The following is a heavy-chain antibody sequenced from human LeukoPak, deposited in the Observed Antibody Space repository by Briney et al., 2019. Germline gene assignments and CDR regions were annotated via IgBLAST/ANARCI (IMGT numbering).Heavy chain of an antibody. D-gene: IGHD5-18*01. CDR2: IYYSGST. Sequence: SETLSLTCTVSGGSISSYYWSWIQQPPGKGLEWIGYIYYSGSTKYSPSLKSRVTISVDTSKNQFSLRLSSVTAADTAVYYCARHLQDTAMVSPLYYFDNWGQGTLVTVSS. V-gene: IGHV4-59*08. J-gene: IGHJ4*02. CDR3: ARHLQDTAMVSPLYYFDN. CDR1: GGSISSYY.